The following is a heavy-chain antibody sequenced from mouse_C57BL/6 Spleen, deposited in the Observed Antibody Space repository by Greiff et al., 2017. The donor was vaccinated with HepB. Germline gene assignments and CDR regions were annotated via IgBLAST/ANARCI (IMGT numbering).Heavy chain of an antibody. D-gene: IGHD1-1*01. J-gene: IGHJ1*03. Sequence: EVQGVESGGGLVKPGGSLKLSCAASGFTFSSYAMSWVRQTPEKRLEWVATISDGGSYTYYPDNVKGRFTISRDNAKNNLYLQMSHLKSEDTAMYYCARDGSSSYWYFDVWGTGTTVTVSS. CDR1: GFTFSSYA. V-gene: IGHV5-4*01. CDR2: ISDGGSYT. CDR3: ARDGSSSYWYFDV.